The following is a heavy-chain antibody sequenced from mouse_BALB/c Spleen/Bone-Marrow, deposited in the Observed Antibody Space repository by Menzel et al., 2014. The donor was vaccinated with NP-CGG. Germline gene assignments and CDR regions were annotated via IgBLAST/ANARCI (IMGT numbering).Heavy chain of an antibody. CDR2: IDPSHGNT. CDR1: GFNIKYTY. J-gene: IGHJ2*01. CDR3: AREGPEDCY. V-gene: IGHV14-3*02. Sequence: EVPLQQSGAELVKPGASVKLSCTASGFNIKYTYMHWVKQRPEQGLEWIGRIDPSHGNTKYDPEFQGKATITADTSRNTAYLELSSLTSEDTAGYYCAREGPEDCYWGQGTTLTVSS.